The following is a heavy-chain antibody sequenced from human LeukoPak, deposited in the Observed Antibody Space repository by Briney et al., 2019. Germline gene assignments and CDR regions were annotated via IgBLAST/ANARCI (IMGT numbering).Heavy chain of an antibody. Sequence: GRSLRLSCAASGFTFSSYSMNWVRQAPGKGLEWVSSISSSSSYIYYADSVKGRFTTSTDNAKQSLYLQITSLRAAHPAVYYCARVEQLVLNYWGQGTLVTVSS. V-gene: IGHV3-21*01. CDR3: ARVEQLVLNY. D-gene: IGHD6-13*01. J-gene: IGHJ4*02. CDR2: ISSSSSYI. CDR1: GFTFSSYS.